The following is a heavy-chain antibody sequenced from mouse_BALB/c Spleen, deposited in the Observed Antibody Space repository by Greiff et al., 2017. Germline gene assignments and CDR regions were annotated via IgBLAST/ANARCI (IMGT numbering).Heavy chain of an antibody. CDR2: ISSGSSTI. D-gene: IGHD4-1*01. CDR1: GFTFSSFG. Sequence: EVQLVESGGGLVQPGGSRKLSCAASGFTFSSFGMHWVRQAPEKGLEWVAYISSGSSTIYYADTVKGRFTISRDNPTNALFLQMASLRSEDTAMYYCARKALTGYYAMDYGGQGTSVTVSA. CDR3: ARKALTGYYAMDY. J-gene: IGHJ4*01. V-gene: IGHV5-17*02.